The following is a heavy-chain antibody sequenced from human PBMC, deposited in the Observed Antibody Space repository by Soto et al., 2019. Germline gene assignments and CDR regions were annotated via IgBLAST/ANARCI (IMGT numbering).Heavy chain of an antibody. Sequence: SLTCAVYGGSFSGYYWSWIRQPPGKGLEWIGEINHSGSTNYNPSLKSRVTISVDTSKNQFSLKLSSVTAAATAVYYCARSYDSSGYSLYFDYWGQGTLVTVSS. CDR3: ARSYDSSGYSLYFDY. J-gene: IGHJ4*02. CDR1: GGSFSGYY. CDR2: INHSGST. D-gene: IGHD3-22*01. V-gene: IGHV4-34*01.